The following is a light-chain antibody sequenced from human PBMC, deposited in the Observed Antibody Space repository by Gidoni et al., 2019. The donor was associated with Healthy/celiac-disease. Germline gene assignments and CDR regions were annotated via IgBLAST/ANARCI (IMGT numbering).Light chain of an antibody. J-gene: IGKJ1*01. CDR3: QQSSNWPPT. CDR2: DAS. Sequence: EIVLTQSPATLSLSPGERATLSCRASQSVSSYLAWYQQKPGQAPRLLIYDASNRATGIPARFSGSGSGTDFTLTISRLEPEDFAVYYCQQSSNWPPTFGQGTKVEIK. V-gene: IGKV3-11*01. CDR1: QSVSSY.